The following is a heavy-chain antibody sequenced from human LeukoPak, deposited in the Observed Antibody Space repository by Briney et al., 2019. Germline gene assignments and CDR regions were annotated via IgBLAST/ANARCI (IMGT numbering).Heavy chain of an antibody. J-gene: IGHJ4*02. D-gene: IGHD2-2*01. Sequence: GGSLRLSCAASGSTFSSYSMNWVRQAPGKGLEWVSSISSSSYIYYADSVKGRFTISRDNAKNSLYLQMNSLRAEDTAVYYCARADRYCSSTSCYLLAFDYWGQGTLVTVSS. CDR2: ISSSSYI. CDR3: ARADRYCSSTSCYLLAFDY. V-gene: IGHV3-21*01. CDR1: GSTFSSYS.